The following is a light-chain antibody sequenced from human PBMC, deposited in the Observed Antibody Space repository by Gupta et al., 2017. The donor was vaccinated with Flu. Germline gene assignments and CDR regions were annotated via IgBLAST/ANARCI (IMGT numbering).Light chain of an antibody. V-gene: IGKV1-5*03. CDR1: QGIRFW. CDR2: KAS. Sequence: GDSVTITCRARQGIRFWVAWYQQKPGRAPQLLIYKASSLEDGVPSRFSGSGSGTDFTLTISDLQPDDFATYYCQQYSASPVTFGGGTKL. CDR3: QQYSASPVT. J-gene: IGKJ4*01.